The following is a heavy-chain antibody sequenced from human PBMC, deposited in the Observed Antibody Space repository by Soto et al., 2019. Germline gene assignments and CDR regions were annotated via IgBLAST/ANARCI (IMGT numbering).Heavy chain of an antibody. Sequence: QVQLVQSGAEVKKPGSSVKVSCKASGGTFSSYAISWVRQAPGQGLEWMGGIIPIFGTANYEQKFQGRVTITADESTSTAYMGVSSLRSEDTGVYYCARYGGTNLYLDYWGQGTLVTVSS. CDR3: ARYGGTNLYLDY. J-gene: IGHJ4*02. CDR2: IIPIFGTA. CDR1: GGTFSSYA. V-gene: IGHV1-69*12. D-gene: IGHD2-15*01.